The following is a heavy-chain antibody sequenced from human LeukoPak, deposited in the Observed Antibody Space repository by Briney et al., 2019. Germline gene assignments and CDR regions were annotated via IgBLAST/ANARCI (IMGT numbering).Heavy chain of an antibody. J-gene: IGHJ4*02. V-gene: IGHV3-23*01. CDR1: GFSLVNYD. CDR3: AKEDTTTTVYFDY. D-gene: IGHD1-1*01. CDR2: ITKVDTT. Sequence: PGGSLRLSCAASGFSLVNYDMSWVRQAPGKGLEWVSAITKVDTTYYVDSVRGRFTISRDHARNTLYLQMSSLSADDTAVYYCAKEDTTTTVYFDYWGQGSLVTVSS.